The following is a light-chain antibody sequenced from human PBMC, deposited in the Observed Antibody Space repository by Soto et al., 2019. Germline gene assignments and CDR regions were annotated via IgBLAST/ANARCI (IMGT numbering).Light chain of an antibody. CDR1: QSISSW. Sequence: DTQITQSPSTLSASVGPRLTITCRASQSISSWLAWYQQKPGKAPKLLIYDASSLESGVPSRFSGSGSGTEFTLTISSLQPDDFATYYCQQYNSYSQTFGQGTKVDIK. V-gene: IGKV1-5*01. CDR3: QQYNSYSQT. CDR2: DAS. J-gene: IGKJ1*01.